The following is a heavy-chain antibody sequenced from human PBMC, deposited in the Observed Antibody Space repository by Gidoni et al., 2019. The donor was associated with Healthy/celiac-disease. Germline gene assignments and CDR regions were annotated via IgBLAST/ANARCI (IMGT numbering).Heavy chain of an antibody. CDR3: AWNSGSVDIVATIELDYMDV. CDR2: IIPILGIA. Sequence: QVQLVQSGAEVQKPGSSVKVSCKASGGTFSSYTISWVRQAPGQGLEWMGRIIPILGIANYAQKFQGRVTITADKSTSTAYMELSSLRSEDTAVYYCAWNSGSVDIVATIELDYMDVWGKGTTVTVSS. CDR1: GGTFSSYT. V-gene: IGHV1-69*02. D-gene: IGHD5-12*01. J-gene: IGHJ6*03.